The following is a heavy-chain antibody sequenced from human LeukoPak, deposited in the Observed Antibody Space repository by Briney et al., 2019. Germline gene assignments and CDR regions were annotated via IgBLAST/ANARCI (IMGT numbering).Heavy chain of an antibody. CDR2: ISGSGGST. D-gene: IGHD2-2*01. CDR3: AKDAPVNIVVVPAANS. CDR1: GFTFSSYA. Sequence: GGSLRLSCAASGFTFSSYAMSWVRQAPGKGLEWVSAISGSGGSTYYADSVKGRFTISRDNSKNTLYLRMNSLRAEDTAVYYCAKDAPVNIVVVPAANSWGQGTLVTVSS. J-gene: IGHJ4*02. V-gene: IGHV3-23*01.